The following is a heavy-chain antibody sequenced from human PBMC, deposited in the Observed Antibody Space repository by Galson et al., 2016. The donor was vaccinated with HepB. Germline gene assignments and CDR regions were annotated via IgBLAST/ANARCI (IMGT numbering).Heavy chain of an antibody. V-gene: IGHV4-34*01. D-gene: IGHD2-21*01. CDR1: GTSLSGSS. Sequence: SETLSLTCIVSGTSLSGSSCSWSRQPPGKGLEWLGGVAHSGATHHNVSLGGRLTISVDKSKNHSALRLISVTAADTARYYCATEGADVFVVWGQGTMVTVSS. CDR3: ATEGADVFVV. CDR2: VAHSGAT. J-gene: IGHJ3*01.